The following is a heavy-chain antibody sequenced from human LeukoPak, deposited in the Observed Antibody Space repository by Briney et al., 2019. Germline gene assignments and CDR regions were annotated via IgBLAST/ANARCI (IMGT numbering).Heavy chain of an antibody. Sequence: SETLSLTCTVSGGSISSHHWSWLRQPPGKGLEWIAYLYDSVRTKDNPSLKGRVTLSADTSKDQHSLRLSSVTAADTAVYYCATIKRGDIYGYFDFWGQGILVTVSS. CDR2: LYDSVRT. CDR3: ATIKRGDIYGYFDF. D-gene: IGHD5-18*01. J-gene: IGHJ4*02. V-gene: IGHV4-59*11. CDR1: GGSISSHH.